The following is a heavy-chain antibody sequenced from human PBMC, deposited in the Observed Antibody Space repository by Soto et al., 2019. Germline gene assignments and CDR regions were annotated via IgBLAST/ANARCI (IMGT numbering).Heavy chain of an antibody. D-gene: IGHD3-22*01. CDR3: AHLLYSNDSSGYLEF. Sequence: QITLKESGPTLVKPTQTLTLTCTFSRFSLSTSGVGVGWIRQPPGKALEWLALIYWDDDKRYSPSLKSRFTTTKDTSKSQVVSTMTNMDPVDTATYYSAHLLYSNDSSGYLEFRGQGTLVTGSS. CDR1: RFSLSTSGVG. J-gene: IGHJ4*02. CDR2: IYWDDDK. V-gene: IGHV2-5*02.